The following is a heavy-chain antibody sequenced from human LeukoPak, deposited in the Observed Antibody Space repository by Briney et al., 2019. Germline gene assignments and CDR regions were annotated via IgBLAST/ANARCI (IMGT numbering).Heavy chain of an antibody. D-gene: IGHD6-13*01. V-gene: IGHV3-33*01. Sequence: GGSLRLSCAASGFTFSSYGMHWVRQAPGKGLEWVAVIWYDGSNKYYADSVKGRFTISRDNSKNTLYLQMNSLRAEDTAVYYCARAGIAAAGSPDYWGQGTLVTVS. CDR1: GFTFSSYG. CDR2: IWYDGSNK. CDR3: ARAGIAAAGSPDY. J-gene: IGHJ4*02.